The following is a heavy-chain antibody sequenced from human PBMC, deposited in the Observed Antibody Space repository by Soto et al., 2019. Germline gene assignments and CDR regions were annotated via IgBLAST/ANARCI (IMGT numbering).Heavy chain of an antibody. CDR3: AGIAAGDKDY. D-gene: IGHD6-13*01. J-gene: IGHJ4*02. Sequence: SETLSLTCTVSGGSFSGYFWTWIRQPPGKGLEWLAEINHSGITNYNPSAESRVSMSVDTSKNQFSLKLSSVTAAATAVYYCAGIAAGDKDYWGQGTLVTVSS. CDR2: INHSGIT. CDR1: GGSFSGYF. V-gene: IGHV4-34*09.